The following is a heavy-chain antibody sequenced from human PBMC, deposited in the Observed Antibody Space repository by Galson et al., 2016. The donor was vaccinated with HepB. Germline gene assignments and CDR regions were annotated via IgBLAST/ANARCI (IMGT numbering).Heavy chain of an antibody. J-gene: IGHJ5*02. V-gene: IGHV4-39*02. CDR2: IYFSDNT. Sequence: TLSLTCTVSSGSINTTTYYWAWIRQPPGMALEWIGSIYFSDNTYHNPSLKSRVSISIDTSKNQFSLKLSSVTASDTAVYYCARDYDTSGDYYVRWFDPWSQGTLVTVSS. D-gene: IGHD3-22*01. CDR1: SGSINTTTYY. CDR3: ARDYDTSGDYYVRWFDP.